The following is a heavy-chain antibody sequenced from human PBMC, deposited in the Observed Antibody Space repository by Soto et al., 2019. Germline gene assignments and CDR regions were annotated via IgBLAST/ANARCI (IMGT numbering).Heavy chain of an antibody. J-gene: IGHJ4*02. CDR2: ISYSGTA. CDR1: GGSVSSGPYY. V-gene: IGHV4-61*01. Sequence: QVQLQESGPGLVKSSETLSLTCTVSGGSVSSGPYYWNWVRQPPGKGLEWIGHISYSGTANYNPSLRDRITIATDTSMNQFSLRLTSVTPADTAVYYSMRSHGAYWGQGAVVTVSP. D-gene: IGHD2-8*01. CDR3: MRSHGAY.